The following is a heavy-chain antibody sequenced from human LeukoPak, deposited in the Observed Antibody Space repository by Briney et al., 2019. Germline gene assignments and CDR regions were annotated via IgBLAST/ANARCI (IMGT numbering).Heavy chain of an antibody. CDR3: ARVQGVIMTSDY. J-gene: IGHJ4*02. V-gene: IGHV4-39*01. CDR2: IYYSGST. Sequence: SETLSVTCTVSGDSISSSSYYWGWIRQPPGKGLEWIGSIYYSGSTYYNPSLKSRVTISVDTSKNQFSLKLRSATAADTAVYYCARVQGVIMTSDYWGQGTLVTVSS. CDR1: GDSISSSSYY. D-gene: IGHD3-10*01.